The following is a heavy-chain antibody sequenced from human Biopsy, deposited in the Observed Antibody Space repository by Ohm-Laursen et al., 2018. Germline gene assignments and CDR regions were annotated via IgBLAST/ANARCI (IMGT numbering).Heavy chain of an antibody. J-gene: IGHJ4*02. CDR2: ISNSGTT. V-gene: IGHV4-59*08. D-gene: IGHD3-3*01. CDR1: GDSISSYY. Sequence: TLSLTCTVSGDSISSYYWSWIRQPPGKGLEWIGSISNSGTTKSSPSLKSRVNISLHTSKNQLSLKLTSVTAADTAVYYCARLSTLFGVADFTDDWGQGTLVTVSS. CDR3: ARLSTLFGVADFTDD.